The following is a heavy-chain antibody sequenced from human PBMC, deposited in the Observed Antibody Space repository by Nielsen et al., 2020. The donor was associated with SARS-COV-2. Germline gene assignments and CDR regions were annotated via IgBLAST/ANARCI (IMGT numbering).Heavy chain of an antibody. J-gene: IGHJ4*02. CDR1: GGSISSSSYY. Sequence: AETLSLTCTVSGGSISSSSYYWGWIRQPPGKGLEWIGSIYYSGSTYYNPSLKSRVTISEATSKNQFSLKLSSVTAADTSVYCCEREQQLPAVDYWGQGTLVTVSS. CDR2: IYYSGST. V-gene: IGHV4-39*01. CDR3: EREQQLPAVDY. D-gene: IGHD6-13*01.